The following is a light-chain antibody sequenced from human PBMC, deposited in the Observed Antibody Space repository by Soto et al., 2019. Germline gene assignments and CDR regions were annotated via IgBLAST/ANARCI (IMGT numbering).Light chain of an antibody. CDR1: QSVRYY. J-gene: IGKJ5*01. CDR2: DAS. Sequence: EIVLTQSPDTLSLSPGERATLSCRTSQSVRYYLAWYQQKPGLPPRLLIYDASNRATGIPARFSGSGFGTDFTLTISSLEPEDFAVYYRQHRAIWPVSFGQGTRLEIK. CDR3: QHRAIWPVS. V-gene: IGKV3-11*01.